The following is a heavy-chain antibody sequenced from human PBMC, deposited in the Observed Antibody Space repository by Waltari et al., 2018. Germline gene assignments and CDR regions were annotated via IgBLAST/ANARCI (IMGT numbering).Heavy chain of an antibody. CDR2: IGPILGRA. V-gene: IGHV1-69*11. CDR1: GGTFSSYA. J-gene: IGHJ4*02. D-gene: IGHD6-13*01. CDR3: AREAAAAGFNYFDY. Sequence: QVQLVQSGAEVKKPGSSVKVSCKASGGTFSSYAISWVRQAPGQGLEWMGGIGPILGRANYAQKFQGRGTITADESTSTAYMELSSLRSEDTAVYYCAREAAAAGFNYFDYWGQGTLVTVSS.